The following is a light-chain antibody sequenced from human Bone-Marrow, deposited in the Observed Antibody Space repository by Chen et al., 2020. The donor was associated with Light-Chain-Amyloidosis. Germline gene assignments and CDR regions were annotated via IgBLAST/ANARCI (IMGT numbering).Light chain of an antibody. Sequence: SFELTQPPSVSVSPGQTANITCSGDKLGDQYACWYQQKPGQSPLLVIFQDNKRPSGIPERFPGSNSGDTATLTISGTQAMDEADYYCQAWDTGTVVFGGGTKLPVL. CDR1: KLGDQY. CDR3: QAWDTGTVV. CDR2: QDN. V-gene: IGLV3-1*01. J-gene: IGLJ2*01.